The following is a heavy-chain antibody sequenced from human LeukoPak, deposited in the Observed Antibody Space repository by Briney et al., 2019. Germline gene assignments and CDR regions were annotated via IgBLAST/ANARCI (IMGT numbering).Heavy chain of an antibody. D-gene: IGHD3-16*02. Sequence: PGGSLRLSCAASGFTASSNYMSWVRRAPGKGLEWVSVIYSGGSTYYADSVKGRFTISRDNSKNTLYLQMNSLRAEDTAVYYCAREVITFGGVIIRDYWGQGTLVTVSS. J-gene: IGHJ4*02. CDR3: AREVITFGGVIIRDY. CDR2: IYSGGST. V-gene: IGHV3-53*01. CDR1: GFTASSNY.